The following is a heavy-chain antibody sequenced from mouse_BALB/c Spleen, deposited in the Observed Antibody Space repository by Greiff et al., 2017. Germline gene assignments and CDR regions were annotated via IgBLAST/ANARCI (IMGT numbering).Heavy chain of an antibody. CDR3: NAWSYGNYTSYWYFDV. CDR1: GYTFTSYV. Sequence: EVQLQQSGPELVKPGASVKMSCKASGYTFTSYVMHWVKQKPGQGLEWIGYINPYNDGTKYNEKFKGKATLTSDKSSSTAYMELSSLTSEDSAVYYCNAWSYGNYTSYWYFDVWGAGTTVTVSS. J-gene: IGHJ1*01. V-gene: IGHV1-14*01. D-gene: IGHD2-1*01. CDR2: INPYNDGT.